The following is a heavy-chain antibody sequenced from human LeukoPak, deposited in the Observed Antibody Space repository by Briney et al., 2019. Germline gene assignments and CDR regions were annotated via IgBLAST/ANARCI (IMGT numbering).Heavy chain of an antibody. J-gene: IGHJ4*02. V-gene: IGHV3-30-3*01. Sequence: PAGGSLRLSGAASGFTFSSYAMHWVRQAPGKGLEGVAVISYDGSNKYYADSVKGRFTISRDNSKNTLYLQMDSLRAEDTAVYYCARIRGEKSLYRTSSLDYWGQGILVTVSS. CDR1: GFTFSSYA. CDR3: ARIRGEKSLYRTSSLDY. D-gene: IGHD6-6*01. CDR2: ISYDGSNK.